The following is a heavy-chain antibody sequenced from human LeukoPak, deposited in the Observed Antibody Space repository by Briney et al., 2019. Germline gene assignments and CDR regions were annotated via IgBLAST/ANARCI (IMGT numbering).Heavy chain of an antibody. Sequence: GGSLRLSCAASGFTFRSYAMSWVRQAPGKGLEWVSYISSSSSTIYYADSVKGRFTISRDNAKNSLYLQMNSLRAEDTAVYYCARVPRYSGYDYADYWGQGTLVTVSS. CDR2: ISSSSSTI. D-gene: IGHD5-12*01. CDR1: GFTFRSYA. J-gene: IGHJ4*02. V-gene: IGHV3-48*04. CDR3: ARVPRYSGYDYADY.